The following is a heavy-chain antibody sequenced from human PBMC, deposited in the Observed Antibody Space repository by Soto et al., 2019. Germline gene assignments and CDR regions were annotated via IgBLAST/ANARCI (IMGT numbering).Heavy chain of an antibody. J-gene: IGHJ6*02. CDR3: ARGRAITPAYCSSTSCYDDYYYGMDV. CDR2: INPNSGGT. CDR1: GYTFTGYY. V-gene: IGHV1-2*04. Sequence: ASVKVSCKASGYTFTGYYMHWVRQAPGQGLEWMGWINPNSGGTNYAQKFQGWVTMTRDTSISTAYMELSRLRSDDTAVYYCARGRAITPAYCSSTSCYDDYYYGMDVWGQGTTVTVSS. D-gene: IGHD2-2*01.